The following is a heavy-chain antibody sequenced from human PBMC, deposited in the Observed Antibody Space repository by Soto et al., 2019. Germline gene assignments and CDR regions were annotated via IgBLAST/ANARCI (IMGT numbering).Heavy chain of an antibody. D-gene: IGHD3-9*01. V-gene: IGHV3-53*01. CDR3: ARLRHLRYSWGYSAY. Sequence: EVQLVESGGGLIQPGGSLRLSCAASGFTVSSNYMSWIRQAPGKGLEWVSVIYSGGSTYYADSVKGRFTISRDNSKNTLYLQMNSLRAEDTAVYYCARLRHLRYSWGYSAYWGQVTLVTVSS. J-gene: IGHJ4*02. CDR1: GFTVSSNY. CDR2: IYSGGST.